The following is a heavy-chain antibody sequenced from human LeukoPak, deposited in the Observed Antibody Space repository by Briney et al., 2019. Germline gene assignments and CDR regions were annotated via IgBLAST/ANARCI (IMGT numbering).Heavy chain of an antibody. Sequence: GGSLRLSCEASGFTFSAYAMTWVRQAPGKGLEWVSSIGSDNKPHYSESVKGRFAISRDNAKKSLYLLMNSLRAEDTAVYYCARENYDVLTYFGTGMDVWGQGTTVTVSS. CDR2: IGSDNKP. D-gene: IGHD3-9*01. V-gene: IGHV3-69-1*01. J-gene: IGHJ6*02. CDR3: ARENYDVLTYFGTGMDV. CDR1: GFTFSAYA.